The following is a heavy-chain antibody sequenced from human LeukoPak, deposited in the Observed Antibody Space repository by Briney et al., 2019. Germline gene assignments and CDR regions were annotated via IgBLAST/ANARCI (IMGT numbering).Heavy chain of an antibody. V-gene: IGHV4-39*01. CDR1: GGSTSSSIYY. Sequence: SETLSLTCTVSGGSTSSSIYYWGWIRQPPGKGLEWIGSIYYSGSTYYNPSLKSRVTISVDTSKNQFSLRLSSATAADTAVYYCVRRPSGSGSYSPWGQGTLVTVSS. CDR2: IYYSGST. D-gene: IGHD3-10*01. J-gene: IGHJ4*02. CDR3: VRRPSGSGSYSP.